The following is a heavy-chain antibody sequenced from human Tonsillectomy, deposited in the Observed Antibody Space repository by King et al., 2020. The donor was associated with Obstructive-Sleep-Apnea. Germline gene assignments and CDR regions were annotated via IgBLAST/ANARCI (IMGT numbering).Heavy chain of an antibody. J-gene: IGHJ4*02. CDR3: ARDPRSDRSGSYYFDY. CDR1: GGSISSGDYY. CDR2: IDYTGSA. V-gene: IGHV4-30-4*01. Sequence: QLQESGPGLVKPSQTLSLTCTFSGGSISSGDYYWCWIRQPPGKGLEWIGYIDYTGSAYYNPSLKSRVIISVDTSKNQFSLKRSSVTAADTAVSYCARDPRSDRSGSYYFDYWGLGTLVSVSS. D-gene: IGHD3-22*01.